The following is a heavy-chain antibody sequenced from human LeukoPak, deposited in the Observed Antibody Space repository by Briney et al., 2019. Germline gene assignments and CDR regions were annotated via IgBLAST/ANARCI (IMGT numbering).Heavy chain of an antibody. V-gene: IGHV1-69*06. CDR1: GGTFSSYA. CDR3: ARGGYSNYYVY. J-gene: IGHJ4*02. CDR2: IIPIFGTA. Sequence: SVRVSCTASGGTFSSYAISWVRQAPGQGVEWMGGIIPIFGTANYARKFQGRVTITADKSTSTAYMELSSLRSEDTAVYYCARGGYSNYYVYWGQGTLVTVSS. D-gene: IGHD5-18*01.